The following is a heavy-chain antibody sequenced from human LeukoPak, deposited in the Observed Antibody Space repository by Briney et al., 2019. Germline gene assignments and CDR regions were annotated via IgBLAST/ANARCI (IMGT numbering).Heavy chain of an antibody. J-gene: IGHJ6*03. CDR2: ISAYNGNT. Sequence: ASVKVSCKASGYTFTSYGISWVRQAPGQGLEWMGWISAYNGNTNYAQKLQGRVTMTTDTSTSTAYMELRSLRSDDTAVYYCARRPTAMVTGYYYYMDVWGKGTTVTVSS. D-gene: IGHD5-18*01. CDR3: ARRPTAMVTGYYYYMDV. V-gene: IGHV1-18*01. CDR1: GYTFTSYG.